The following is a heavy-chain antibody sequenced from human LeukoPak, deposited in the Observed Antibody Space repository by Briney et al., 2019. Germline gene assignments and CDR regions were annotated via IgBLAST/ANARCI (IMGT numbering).Heavy chain of an antibody. Sequence: GASVKVSCKASGYTFTSYDNNWVRQATGQGLEWMGWMNPNRGNTGYAQKFQGRVTMTRNTSISTAYMELSSLRSEDTAVYYCARGLRIAVAGSGTLGYWGQGTLVTVSS. CDR1: GYTFTSYD. CDR3: ARGLRIAVAGSGTLGY. D-gene: IGHD6-19*01. CDR2: MNPNRGNT. J-gene: IGHJ4*02. V-gene: IGHV1-8*01.